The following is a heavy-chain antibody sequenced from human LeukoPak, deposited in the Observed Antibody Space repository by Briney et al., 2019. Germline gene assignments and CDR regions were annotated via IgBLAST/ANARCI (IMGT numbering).Heavy chain of an antibody. D-gene: IGHD3-10*01. J-gene: IGHJ4*02. CDR3: ASSGFGELTGY. V-gene: IGHV4-39*07. Sequence: SERLSLTCSVSGGSISSSTYYWAWIRRPPGKGLEWIGNIYNSGSTYYNPSLKRRVTISVDTSKSQFSLKLTSVAAADTAVYFCASSGFGELTGYWGQGTPGTVSS. CDR1: GGSISSSTYY. CDR2: IYNSGST.